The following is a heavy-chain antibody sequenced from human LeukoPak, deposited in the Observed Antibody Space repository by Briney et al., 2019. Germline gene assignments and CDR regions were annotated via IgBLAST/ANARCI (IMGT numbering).Heavy chain of an antibody. Sequence: PSETLSLTCTVSGGSISSSSYYWGWIRQPPGKGLEWIGSIYYSGSTYYNPSLKSRVTISVDTSKNQFSLKLSSVTAADTAVYYCARLRNYYDSSGYYSLRYFDYWGQGTLVTVSS. V-gene: IGHV4-39*01. CDR3: ARLRNYYDSSGYYSLRYFDY. CDR2: IYYSGST. D-gene: IGHD3-22*01. CDR1: GGSISSSSYY. J-gene: IGHJ4*02.